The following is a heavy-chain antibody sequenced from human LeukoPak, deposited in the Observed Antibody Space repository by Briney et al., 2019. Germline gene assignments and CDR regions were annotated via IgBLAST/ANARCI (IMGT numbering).Heavy chain of an antibody. V-gene: IGHV3-48*03. CDR1: GFTFSSYE. CDR2: ISSSGSTI. Sequence: GGSLRLSCAASGFTFSSYEMNWVRQAPGKGLGWVSYISSSGSTIYYADSVKGRFTIARDNAKNSLYLQMNSLRAEDTAVYYCAELGITMSGGVWGKGTTVTISS. D-gene: IGHD3-10*02. CDR3: AELGITMSGGV. J-gene: IGHJ6*04.